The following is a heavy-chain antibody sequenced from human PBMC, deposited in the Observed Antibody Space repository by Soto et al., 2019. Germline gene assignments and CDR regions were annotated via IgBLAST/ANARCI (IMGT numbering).Heavy chain of an antibody. J-gene: IGHJ6*02. Sequence: QVHLVESGGGVVQPGRSLRLSCEASAFASGFHFRRIAMHWVRQAPGKVLEWVAVISFDGSNQYYADSVQGRFIISRNNSKNTLYLQMNSLRDEDTGIYYCAREPVDYFGSRTYGMDVWGQGTTVTVSS. CDR1: AFASGFHFRRIA. D-gene: IGHD3-10*01. CDR2: ISFDGSNQ. CDR3: AREPVDYFGSRTYGMDV. V-gene: IGHV3-30-3*01.